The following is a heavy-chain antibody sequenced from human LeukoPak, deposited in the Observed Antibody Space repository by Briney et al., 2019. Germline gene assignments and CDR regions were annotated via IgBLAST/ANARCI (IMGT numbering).Heavy chain of an antibody. V-gene: IGHV5-51*01. CDR3: ARHRRIAVAATGYYYYMDV. CDR1: GYSFTSYW. D-gene: IGHD6-19*01. Sequence: GEPLQISCNGSGYSFTSYWIGCVRQMPGEGLEWTGIIYTGDSDTRYSPAFQGQITISADKSISTSYLQWSSLKASDTAMYYCARHRRIAVAATGYYYYMDVWGKGTTVTVSS. CDR2: IYTGDSDT. J-gene: IGHJ6*03.